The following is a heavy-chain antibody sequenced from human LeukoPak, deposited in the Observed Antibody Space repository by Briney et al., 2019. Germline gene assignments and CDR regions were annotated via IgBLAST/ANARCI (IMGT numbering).Heavy chain of an antibody. J-gene: IGHJ3*02. V-gene: IGHV4-39*07. CDR3: ARNYYDSSGYSAYDAFDI. Sequence: PSETLSLTCTVSGGSISSSSYYWGWIRQPPGKGLEWIGSIYYSGSTYYNPSLKSRVTISVDTSKNQFSLKLSSVTAADTAVYYCARNYYDSSGYSAYDAFDIWGQGTMVTVSS. CDR2: IYYSGST. CDR1: GGSISSSSYY. D-gene: IGHD3-22*01.